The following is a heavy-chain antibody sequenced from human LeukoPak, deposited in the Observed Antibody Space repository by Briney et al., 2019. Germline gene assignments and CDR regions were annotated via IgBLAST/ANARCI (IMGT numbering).Heavy chain of an antibody. CDR1: GYTFTGYY. V-gene: IGHV1-2*02. CDR3: ARAEDGWDYGDYDWFDP. J-gene: IGHJ5*02. D-gene: IGHD4-17*01. CDR2: INPNSGGT. Sequence: ASVKVSCKASGYTFTGYYMHWVRQAPGQGLEWMGWINPNSGGTNYAQKFQGRVTMTRDTSISTAYMELSRLRSDDTAVYYCARAEDGWDYGDYDWFDPWGQGTLVTVSS.